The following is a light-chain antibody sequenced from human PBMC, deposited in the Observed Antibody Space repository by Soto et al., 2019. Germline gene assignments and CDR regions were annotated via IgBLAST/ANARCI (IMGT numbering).Light chain of an antibody. CDR3: QQSYSTPRT. CDR1: QSVSNY. Sequence: DIEMTQSPSSLSASVGDRVTITCQASQSVSNYLNWYQQKPGKAPNLLIYAASTLHNGVPSRFRGSGSGTDFTLTIDGLQPEDFATYYCQQSYSTPRTFGQGTKLEIK. J-gene: IGKJ2*01. CDR2: AAS. V-gene: IGKV1-39*01.